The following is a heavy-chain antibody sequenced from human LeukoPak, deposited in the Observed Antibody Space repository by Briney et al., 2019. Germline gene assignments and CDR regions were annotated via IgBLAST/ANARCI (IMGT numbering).Heavy chain of an antibody. CDR2: IYYSGST. D-gene: IGHD5-24*01. J-gene: IGHJ3*02. V-gene: IGHV4-59*12. Sequence: SETLSLTCTVSGGSISSYYWSWIRQPPGKGLEWIGYIYYSGSTNYNPSLKSRVTISVDTSKNQFSLKLSSVTAADTAVYYCARDGGYNHDAFDIWAKGQWSPSLQ. CDR1: GGSISSYY. CDR3: ARDGGYNHDAFDI.